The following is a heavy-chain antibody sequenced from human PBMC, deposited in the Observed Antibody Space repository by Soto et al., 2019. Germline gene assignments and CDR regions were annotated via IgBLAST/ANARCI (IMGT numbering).Heavy chain of an antibody. CDR1: GLTFRISA. CDR3: AKGHDSSGYYYVLDY. J-gene: IGHJ4*02. D-gene: IGHD3-22*01. Sequence: VGCLRLYCSTSGLTFRISALSRVRQAPGKGLEWVSAIRGRGGSTYYADSVKGRFTISRDNSKNTLYLQMNSLRAEDTAVYYCAKGHDSSGYYYVLDYWGQGT. V-gene: IGHV3-23*01. CDR2: IRGRGGST.